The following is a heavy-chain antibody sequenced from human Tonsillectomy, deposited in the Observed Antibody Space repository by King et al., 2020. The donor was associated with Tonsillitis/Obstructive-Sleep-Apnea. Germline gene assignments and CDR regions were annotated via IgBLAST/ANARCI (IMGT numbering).Heavy chain of an antibody. Sequence: QLQESGPGLVKPSETLSLTCTVSGGSISSYYWSWIRQPPGKGLEWIGYIYYSGSTNYNPSLKSRVTISVDTSKNQFSLKLSSVPAADTAVYYCARLGGSYAKDAFDIWGQGTMVTVSS. D-gene: IGHD1-26*01. CDR3: ARLGGSYAKDAFDI. V-gene: IGHV4-59*08. J-gene: IGHJ3*02. CDR2: IYYSGST. CDR1: GGSISSYY.